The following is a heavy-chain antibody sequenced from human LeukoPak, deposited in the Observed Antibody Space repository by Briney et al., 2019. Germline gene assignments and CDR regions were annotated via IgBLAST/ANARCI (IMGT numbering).Heavy chain of an antibody. CDR2: IYTSGST. V-gene: IGHV4-61*02. J-gene: IGHJ4*02. CDR1: GGSISSGSYH. CDR3: ARDMGLAAAFEY. Sequence: SQTLSLTCTVSGGSISSGSYHWSWIRQPAGKGLEWIGRIYTSGSTNYNPSLKSRVTISVDTSKNQFSLKLSSVTAADTALYYCARDMGLAAAFEYWGRGTLVTVSS. D-gene: IGHD6-13*01.